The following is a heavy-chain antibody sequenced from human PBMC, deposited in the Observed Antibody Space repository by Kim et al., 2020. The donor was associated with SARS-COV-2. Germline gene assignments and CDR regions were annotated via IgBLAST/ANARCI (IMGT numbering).Heavy chain of an antibody. J-gene: IGHJ5*02. CDR2: MNPNSGNT. V-gene: IGHV1-8*01. Sequence: ASVKVSCKASGYTFTSYDINWVRQATGQGLEWMGWMNPNSGNTGYAQKFQGRVTMTRNTAISTAYMELSSLRSEDTAVYYCARSEGHSSWYYYNRVNWFDPWGQGTLVTVSS. D-gene: IGHD6-13*01. CDR3: ARSEGHSSWYYYNRVNWFDP. CDR1: GYTFTSYD.